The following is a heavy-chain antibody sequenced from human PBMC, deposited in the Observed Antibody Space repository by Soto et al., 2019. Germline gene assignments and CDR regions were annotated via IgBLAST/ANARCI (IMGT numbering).Heavy chain of an antibody. V-gene: IGHV3-74*01. J-gene: IGHJ4*02. CDR1: GFTFSNYW. CDR2: VNSDGHDT. D-gene: IGHD1-26*01. Sequence: GSLRLSCAASGFTFSNYWMHWVRQVPGKGLLWVSRVNSDGHDTVYADSVKGRFTLSRDNAKNTVFLQMSSLRAEDTAVYYCTRGRENYSYFDYWGQGIVVTVSS. CDR3: TRGRENYSYFDY.